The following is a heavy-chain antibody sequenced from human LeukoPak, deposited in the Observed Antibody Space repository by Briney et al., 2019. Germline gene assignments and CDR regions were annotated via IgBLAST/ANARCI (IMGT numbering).Heavy chain of an antibody. V-gene: IGHV1-46*01. D-gene: IGHD3-22*01. CDR1: GYTFTSYY. CDR2: INPSSGST. J-gene: IGHJ5*02. Sequence: ASVKVSCKASGYTFTSYYMHWVRQAPGQGLEWMGIINPSSGSTSYAQKFQGRVTITADESTSTAYMELSSLRSEDTAVYYCARGDSSGYPYNWFDPWGQGTLVTVSS. CDR3: ARGDSSGYPYNWFDP.